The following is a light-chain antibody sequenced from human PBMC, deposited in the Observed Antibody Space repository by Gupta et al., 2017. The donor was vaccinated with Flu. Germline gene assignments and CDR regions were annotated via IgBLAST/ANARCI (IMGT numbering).Light chain of an antibody. CDR2: GAS. CDR3: QQDNHWAPLT. Sequence: ATLSVSPGERVTLSCRASQRIESNLAWSKQKPGQAPRLLIYGASTRDTDITVRFSGRGYGTEFTLTISSRQSEDVAVYYCQQDNHWAPLTFGGGTKVEI. V-gene: IGKV3-15*01. CDR1: QRIESN. J-gene: IGKJ4*01.